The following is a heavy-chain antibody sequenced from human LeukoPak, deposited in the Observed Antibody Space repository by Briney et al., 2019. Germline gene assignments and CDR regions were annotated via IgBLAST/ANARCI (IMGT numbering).Heavy chain of an antibody. CDR1: GFTFSSYG. J-gene: IGHJ5*02. CDR2: IRYDGSNK. V-gene: IGHV3-30*02. D-gene: IGHD6-13*01. Sequence: GGSLRLSCAASGFTFSSYGMHWVRQAPGKGLEWVASIRYDGSNKYYADSVKGRLTISRDNSKNTLYLQMNSLRAEDMAVYYCAKTQAAVGKAWFDPWGQGTLVTVSS. CDR3: AKTQAAVGKAWFDP.